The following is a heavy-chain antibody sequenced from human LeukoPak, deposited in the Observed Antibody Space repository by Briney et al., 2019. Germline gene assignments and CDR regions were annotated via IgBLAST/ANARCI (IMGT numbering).Heavy chain of an antibody. CDR3: ARDRPGIAVAGDAFDI. V-gene: IGHV4-59*01. CDR1: GGSISSYY. Sequence: PSETLSLTCTVSGGSISSYYWSWIRQPPGKGLEWIGYIYNRGSTNYNPSLKSRVTISVDTSKNQFSLKLRSVTAADTAVYYCARDRPGIAVAGDAFDIWGQGTMVTVFS. D-gene: IGHD6-19*01. CDR2: IYNRGST. J-gene: IGHJ3*02.